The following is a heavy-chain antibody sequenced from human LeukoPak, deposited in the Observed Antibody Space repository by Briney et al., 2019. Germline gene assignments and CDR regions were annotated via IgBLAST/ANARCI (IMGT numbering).Heavy chain of an antibody. Sequence: GGSLRLSCSASGFTFSSYAVNWVRQAPGKGLEWVSGLSGSGGTTYYADSVKGRFTISRDNSKSTLYLQMNSLRVEDTAVYFCARAMMVVANLWGVFDYWGQGALVTASS. CDR1: GFTFSSYA. J-gene: IGHJ4*02. CDR2: LSGSGGTT. V-gene: IGHV3-23*01. CDR3: ARAMMVVANLWGVFDY. D-gene: IGHD3-22*01.